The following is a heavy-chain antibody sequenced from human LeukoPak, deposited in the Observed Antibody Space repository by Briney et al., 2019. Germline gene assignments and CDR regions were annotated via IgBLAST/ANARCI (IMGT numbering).Heavy chain of an antibody. Sequence: SETLSLTCNVSRYSISSGYYWGWIRQPPGKGLEWIGNIYHSGSTYYNPSLKSRVTLSVDTSKNQFSLRLTSVTAADTAVYYCARDGQWLGRMDYWGQGILVTVSS. J-gene: IGHJ4*02. CDR3: ARDGQWLGRMDY. CDR1: RYSISSGYY. CDR2: IYHSGST. D-gene: IGHD6-19*01. V-gene: IGHV4-38-2*02.